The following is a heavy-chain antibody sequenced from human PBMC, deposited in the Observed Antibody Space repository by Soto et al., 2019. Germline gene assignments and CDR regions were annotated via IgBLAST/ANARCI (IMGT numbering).Heavy chain of an antibody. V-gene: IGHV3-21*01. CDR2: ISSSSSYI. Sequence: PGGSLRLSCAASGFTFSSYSMNWVRQAPGKGLEWVSSISSSSSYIYYADSVKGRFTISRDNAKNSLYLQMNSLRAEDTAVYYCARGGPSSSDFDYWGQGTLVTVSS. D-gene: IGHD6-6*01. CDR3: ARGGPSSSDFDY. J-gene: IGHJ4*02. CDR1: GFTFSSYS.